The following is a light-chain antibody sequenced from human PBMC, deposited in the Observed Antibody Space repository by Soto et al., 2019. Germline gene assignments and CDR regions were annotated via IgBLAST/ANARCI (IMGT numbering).Light chain of an antibody. CDR3: QQYNSYPLT. CDR1: QSISSW. CDR2: KAS. Sequence: DIQMTQSPSTLPASVGDRVSITCRASQSISSWLAWYQQRPGRAPKLLIYKASTLESGVSSRFSGSESGTEFTLTISNLQRDDIATYYCQQYNSYPLTFGGGTKVEIK. J-gene: IGKJ4*01. V-gene: IGKV1-5*03.